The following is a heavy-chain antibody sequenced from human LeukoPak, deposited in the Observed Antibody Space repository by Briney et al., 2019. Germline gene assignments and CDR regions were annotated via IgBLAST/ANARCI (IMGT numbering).Heavy chain of an antibody. Sequence: LETLSLTCTVSGGSISSYYWSWIRQPPGKGLEWIGYIYYSGSTNYNPSLKSRVTISVDTSKNQFSLKLSSVTAADTAVYYCAGARSSSRLGYYYGMDVWGQGTTVTVSS. CDR1: GGSISSYY. CDR3: AGARSSSRLGYYYGMDV. V-gene: IGHV4-59*01. CDR2: IYYSGST. D-gene: IGHD6-13*01. J-gene: IGHJ6*02.